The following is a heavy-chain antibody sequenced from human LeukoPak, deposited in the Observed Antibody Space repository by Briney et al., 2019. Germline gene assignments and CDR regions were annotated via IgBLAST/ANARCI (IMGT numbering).Heavy chain of an antibody. CDR3: ERCGCSHGYGWGGGYYYYYMDV. CDR2: VSGIGGST. Sequence: GGSLRLSCGASGLTFGIHWMYWFRESPGMRLMCVSAVSGIGGSTYSVDFVKRLYTISIDNSKNILYLQLTSLRAHDAAVFFCERCGCSHGYGWGGGYYYYYMDVWGKGTTVTVSS. V-gene: IGHV3-23*01. CDR1: GLTFGIHW. J-gene: IGHJ6*03. D-gene: IGHD5-18*01.